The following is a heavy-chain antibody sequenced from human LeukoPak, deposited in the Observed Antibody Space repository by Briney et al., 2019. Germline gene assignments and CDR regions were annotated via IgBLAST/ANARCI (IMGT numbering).Heavy chain of an antibody. CDR2: IWYDGTNK. Sequence: QSGRSLRLSCAASGFTFSSYAMHWVRQAPGKGLEWVAVIWYDGTNKYYADSVKGRFTISRDNSKNTLYLQMNSLRAEDTAVYYCAREGWELFSVDSWGQGTLVTVSS. J-gene: IGHJ4*02. CDR1: GFTFSSYA. D-gene: IGHD1-26*01. V-gene: IGHV3-33*08. CDR3: AREGWELFSVDS.